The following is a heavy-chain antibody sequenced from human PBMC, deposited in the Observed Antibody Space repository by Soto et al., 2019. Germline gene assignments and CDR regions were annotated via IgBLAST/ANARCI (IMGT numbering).Heavy chain of an antibody. Sequence: SVKVSCKTSGYTFNSYTIAWVRQAPGQGLEWLGWISPDDGNTEYEQKFQGRVTMTADTLTNNAYLELRSLKSDDTAIYYCARVEAPFGESLHWGQGTPVTVSS. CDR1: GYTFNSYT. V-gene: IGHV1-18*01. J-gene: IGHJ4*02. D-gene: IGHD3-10*01. CDR3: ARVEAPFGESLH. CDR2: ISPDDGNT.